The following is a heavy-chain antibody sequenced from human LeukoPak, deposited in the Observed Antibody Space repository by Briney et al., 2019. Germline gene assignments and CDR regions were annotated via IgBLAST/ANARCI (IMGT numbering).Heavy chain of an antibody. CDR3: ARPQGATAMVAFGI. J-gene: IGHJ3*02. CDR1: GYSISSGYY. CDR2: IYHSGST. Sequence: PSETLSLTRAVSGYSISSGYYWGWIRQPPGKGLEWIGSIYHSGSTFYNPSLKSRVTISADTSKNQFSLTLSSVTAADTAVYYCARPQGATAMVAFGIWGQGTMVTVSS. V-gene: IGHV4-38-2*01. D-gene: IGHD2-2*01.